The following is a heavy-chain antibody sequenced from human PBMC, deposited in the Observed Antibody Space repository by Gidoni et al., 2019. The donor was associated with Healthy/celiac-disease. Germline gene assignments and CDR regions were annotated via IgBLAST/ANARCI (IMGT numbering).Heavy chain of an antibody. CDR1: VGTFSSYA. Sequence: QVQLVQSGAEVKKPGSSVKVSCKASVGTFSSYAISWVRQAHGQGLEWMGGIIPIFGTANYAQKFQGRVTITADESTSTAYMELSSLRSEDTAVYYCARVPTRRHYYGLGSYYNPYYYYYYGMDVWGQGTTVTVSS. V-gene: IGHV1-69*01. D-gene: IGHD3-10*01. CDR3: ARVPTRRHYYGLGSYYNPYYYYYYGMDV. J-gene: IGHJ6*02. CDR2: IIPIFGTA.